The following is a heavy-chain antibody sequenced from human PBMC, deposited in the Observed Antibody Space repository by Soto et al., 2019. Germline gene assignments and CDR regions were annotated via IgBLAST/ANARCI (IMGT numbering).Heavy chain of an antibody. CDR3: AEHRFGTPGYMDV. Sequence: GGSLRLSCAASGFTFSSYAMSWVRQAPGKGLEWVSVVSNTGGTSYYADSVKGRFTVSRDNSKNTLYLQMNSLRAEDTAVYYCAEHRFGTPGYMDVWRKGTTVTVSS. CDR1: GFTFSSYA. J-gene: IGHJ6*03. V-gene: IGHV3-23*01. D-gene: IGHD3-10*01. CDR2: VSNTGGTS.